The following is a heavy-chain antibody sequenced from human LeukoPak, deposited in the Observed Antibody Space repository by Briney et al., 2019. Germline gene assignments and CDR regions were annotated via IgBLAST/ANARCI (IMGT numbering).Heavy chain of an antibody. V-gene: IGHV3-30-3*01. CDR3: AKDSYGETDAFDI. CDR2: ISYDGSNK. Sequence: GGSLRLSCAASGFTSSSYAMHWVRQAPGKGLEWVAVISYDGSNKYYADSVKGRFTISRDNSKNTLYLQMNSLRAEDTAVYYCAKDSYGETDAFDIWGQGTMVTVSS. D-gene: IGHD4-17*01. CDR1: GFTSSSYA. J-gene: IGHJ3*02.